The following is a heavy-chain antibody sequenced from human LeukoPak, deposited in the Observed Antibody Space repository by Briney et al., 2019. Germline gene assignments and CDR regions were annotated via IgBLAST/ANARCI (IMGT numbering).Heavy chain of an antibody. D-gene: IGHD3-16*01. V-gene: IGHV1-2*06. CDR1: GYTFTGYY. Sequence: ASVKVSCKATGYTFTGYYMDWVRQAPGQGLEWMGRINPNSGGTNYAQKFQGRVTMTRDTSISTAYMELSRLRSDDTAVYYCAREDNLGRGSSPNCYWGQGTLVTVSS. CDR3: AREDNLGRGSSPNCY. J-gene: IGHJ4*02. CDR2: INPNSGGT.